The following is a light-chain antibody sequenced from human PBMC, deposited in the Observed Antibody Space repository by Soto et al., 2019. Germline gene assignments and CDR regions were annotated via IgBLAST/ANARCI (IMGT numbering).Light chain of an antibody. CDR2: GAS. Sequence: EIVVTQSPCTLSLSPGERATLSCRASQSVSSSYLAWYQQKPGQAPRLLIYGASSRATGIPDRFSGSGSGTDFTLTISRLEPEDFAVYYCQQYGSSPGTFGQGTKVDIK. V-gene: IGKV3-20*01. CDR3: QQYGSSPGT. CDR1: QSVSSSY. J-gene: IGKJ1*01.